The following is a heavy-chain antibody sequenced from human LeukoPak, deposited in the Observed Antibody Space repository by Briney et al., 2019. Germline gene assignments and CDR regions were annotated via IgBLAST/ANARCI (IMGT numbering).Heavy chain of an antibody. CDR3: AKVLTYFYDSSGLLFDY. CDR1: GFTVSNNY. D-gene: IGHD3-22*01. CDR2: IYSGGST. V-gene: IGHV3-66*02. J-gene: IGHJ4*02. Sequence: GGSLRLSCAASGFTVSNNYMTWVRQAPGKGLEWVSVIYSGGSTYYADSVKGRFTISRDNSKNTLYLQMNSLRAEDTAVYYCAKVLTYFYDSSGLLFDYWGQGTLVTVSS.